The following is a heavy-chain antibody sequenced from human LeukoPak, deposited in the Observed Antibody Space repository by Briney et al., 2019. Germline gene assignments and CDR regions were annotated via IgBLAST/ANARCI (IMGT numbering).Heavy chain of an antibody. D-gene: IGHD2-15*01. CDR1: GGSISSGGYY. CDR2: IYYSGST. Sequence: SQTLSLTCTVSGGSISSGGYYWSWIRQHPGKGLEWIGYIYYSGSTYYNPSLKSRVTISVDTSKNQFSLKLSSVTAADTAVYYCARVWDRYCSGGSCYSLGYFRHWGQGTLVTVSS. J-gene: IGHJ1*01. V-gene: IGHV4-31*03. CDR3: ARVWDRYCSGGSCYSLGYFRH.